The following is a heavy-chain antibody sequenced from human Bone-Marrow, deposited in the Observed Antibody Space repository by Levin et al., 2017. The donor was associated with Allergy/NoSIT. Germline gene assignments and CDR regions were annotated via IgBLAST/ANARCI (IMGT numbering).Heavy chain of an antibody. J-gene: IGHJ5*02. Sequence: RASVKVSCKASGGTFSSYTISWVRQAPGQGLEWMGRIIPILGIANYAQKFQGRVTITADKSTSTAYMELSSLRSEDTAVYYCASFPHAYCSGGSCYSGPLRWFDPWGQGTLVTVSS. V-gene: IGHV1-69*02. CDR1: GGTFSSYT. D-gene: IGHD2-15*01. CDR3: ASFPHAYCSGGSCYSGPLRWFDP. CDR2: IIPILGIA.